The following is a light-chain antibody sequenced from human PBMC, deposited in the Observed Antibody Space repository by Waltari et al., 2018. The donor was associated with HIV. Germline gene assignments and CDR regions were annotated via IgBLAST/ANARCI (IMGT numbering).Light chain of an antibody. CDR3: QQYVSSPWT. V-gene: IGKV3-20*01. Sequence: EIVLTQSPGTVSLSPGERATLSCRASQSISSSYLAWYQQKPGQAPRLLIYSASSRATGIPDRISGSGSGTDFTLTISRLEPEDFAVYYCQQYVSSPWTFGQGTKVEIK. J-gene: IGKJ1*01. CDR1: QSISSSY. CDR2: SAS.